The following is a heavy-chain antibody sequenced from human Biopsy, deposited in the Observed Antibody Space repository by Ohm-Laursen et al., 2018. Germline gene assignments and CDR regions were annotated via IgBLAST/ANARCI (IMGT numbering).Heavy chain of an antibody. D-gene: IGHD3-22*01. V-gene: IGHV1-46*01. Sequence: ASVKVSCKVAENPFSTHYIHWVRQAPGQGLEWVGVINPGGGGTNYTQKFQDRVTVTRDTSTSAVYMELTDLLSEDTAVYYCARGDYFDSNGYFWFDPWGQGTLVTVSS. CDR3: ARGDYFDSNGYFWFDP. J-gene: IGHJ5*02. CDR1: ENPFSTHY. CDR2: INPGGGGT.